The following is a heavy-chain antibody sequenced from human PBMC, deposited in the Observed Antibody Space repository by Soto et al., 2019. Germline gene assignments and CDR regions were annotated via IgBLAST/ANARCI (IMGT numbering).Heavy chain of an antibody. D-gene: IGHD5-12*01. J-gene: IGHJ4*02. CDR1: GGSISSYY. V-gene: IGHV4-59*08. CDR2: IYYSRST. CDR3: ARLLSEYSGYDDFDY. Sequence: SETLSLTCTVSGGSISSYYWSWIRQPPGKGLEWIGYIYYSRSTNYNPSHKSRVTISVDTSKNQFSLKLSSVTAADTAVYYCARLLSEYSGYDDFDYWGQGTLVTVSS.